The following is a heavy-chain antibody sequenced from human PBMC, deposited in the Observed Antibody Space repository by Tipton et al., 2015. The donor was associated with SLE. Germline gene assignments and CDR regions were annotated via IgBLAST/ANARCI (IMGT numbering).Heavy chain of an antibody. CDR1: GGSNSGYY. CDR3: ARGKISWAIFVVRNYFDS. J-gene: IGHJ4*02. Sequence: TLSLTCTVSGGSNSGYYWSWIRQPPGKGLEWIGYIYTSGTTNYNPSLKSRVTISVDTSKNQFSLKLSSVTAADTAVYYCARGKISWAIFVVRNYFDSWGQGTLVTVSS. CDR2: IYTSGTT. V-gene: IGHV4-4*09. D-gene: IGHD2-21*01.